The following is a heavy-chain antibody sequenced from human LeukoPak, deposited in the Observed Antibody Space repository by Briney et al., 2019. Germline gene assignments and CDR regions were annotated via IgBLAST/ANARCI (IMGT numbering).Heavy chain of an antibody. CDR1: GGSISSSSYY. J-gene: IGHJ6*04. D-gene: IGHD2-2*01. Sequence: SETLSLTCTVSGGSISSSSYYWGWIRQPPGKGLEWIGSIYYSGSTYYNPSLKSRVTISVDTSKNQFSLKLSSATAADTAVYYCARFTCFSSSCYYHYGMDVWGEGTTVTVSS. V-gene: IGHV4-39*07. CDR3: ARFTCFSSSCYYHYGMDV. CDR2: IYYSGST.